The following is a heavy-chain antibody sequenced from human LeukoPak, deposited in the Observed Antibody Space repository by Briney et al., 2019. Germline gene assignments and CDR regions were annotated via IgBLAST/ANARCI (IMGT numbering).Heavy chain of an antibody. CDR2: IYYSGST. V-gene: IGHV4-31*03. J-gene: IGHJ4*02. D-gene: IGHD3-22*01. Sequence: KSSETLSLTCTVSGGSISSGGYYWSWIRQHPGKGLEWIGYIYYSGSTYYNPSLKSRVTISVGTSKNQFSLKLSSVTAADTAVYYCARDNLGLGYYYDSSGYYFGYFDYWGQGTLVTVSS. CDR1: GGSISSGGYY. CDR3: ARDNLGLGYYYDSSGYYFGYFDY.